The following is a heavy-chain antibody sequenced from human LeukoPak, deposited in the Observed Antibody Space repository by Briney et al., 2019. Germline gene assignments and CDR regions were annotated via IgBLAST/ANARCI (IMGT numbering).Heavy chain of an antibody. D-gene: IGHD1-20*01. J-gene: IGHJ4*02. CDR3: ARDAPDPYNWNDESCFDY. CDR1: GGTFSSYA. Sequence: SVKVSCKASGGTFSSYAISWVRQAPGQGLEWMGGIIPIFGTANYAQKFQGRVTITADESTSTAYMELSSLRSEDTAVYYCARDAPDPYNWNDESCFDYWGQGTLVTVSS. CDR2: IIPIFGTA. V-gene: IGHV1-69*13.